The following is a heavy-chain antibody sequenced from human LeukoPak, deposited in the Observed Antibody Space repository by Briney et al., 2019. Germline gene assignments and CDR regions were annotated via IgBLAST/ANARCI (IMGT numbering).Heavy chain of an antibody. CDR2: ISSSGSTI. Sequence: GGSLRLSCAASGFTFSSYEMSWVRQAPGKGLEWVSYISSSGSTIYYADSVKGRFTISRDNAKNSLYLQTNSLRAEDTAVYYCARDGFGGDGLHYWGQGTLVTVSS. D-gene: IGHD3-10*01. J-gene: IGHJ4*02. CDR3: ARDGFGGDGLHY. CDR1: GFTFSSYE. V-gene: IGHV3-48*03.